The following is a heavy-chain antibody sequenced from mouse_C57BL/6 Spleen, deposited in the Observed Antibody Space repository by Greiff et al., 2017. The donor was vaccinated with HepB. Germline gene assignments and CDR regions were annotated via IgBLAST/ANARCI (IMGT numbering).Heavy chain of an antibody. CDR2: IYPGDGDT. V-gene: IGHV1-82*01. CDR1: GYAFSSSW. J-gene: IGHJ1*03. Sequence: VQLQQSGPELVKPGASVKISCKASGYAFSSSWMNWVKQRPGKGLEWIGRIYPGDGDTNYNGKFKGKATLTADKSSSTAYMQLSSLTSEDSAVYFCARSGYGSSPNYWYFDVWGTGTTVTVSS. CDR3: ARSGYGSSPNYWYFDV. D-gene: IGHD1-1*01.